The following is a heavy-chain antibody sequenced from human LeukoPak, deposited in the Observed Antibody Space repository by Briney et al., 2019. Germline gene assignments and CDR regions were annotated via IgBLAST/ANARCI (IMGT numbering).Heavy chain of an antibody. J-gene: IGHJ4*02. CDR1: GFTFSNAW. CDR3: TKPSYSYGYDY. D-gene: IGHD5-18*01. Sequence: GGSLRLSCAVSGFTFSNAWMSWVRQAPGKGLEWVGRIKSKTDGGTAEYAAPVKGRFTISRDGSKNTLYLQMNSLKTEDTAVYYCTKPSYSYGYDYWGQGTLVTVSS. V-gene: IGHV3-15*01. CDR2: IKSKTDGGTA.